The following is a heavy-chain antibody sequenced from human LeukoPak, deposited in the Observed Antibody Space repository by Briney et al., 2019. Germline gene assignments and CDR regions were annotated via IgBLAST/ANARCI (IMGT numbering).Heavy chain of an antibody. CDR2: INSDGSST. Sequence: GGSLRLSCAASGFTFSSYWMHWVRQAPGKGLVWVSRINSDGSSTSYADSVKGRFTISRDNAKNSLYLQMNSLRAEDTAVYYCARDGVVTAVDYWGQGTLVTVSS. J-gene: IGHJ4*02. CDR1: GFTFSSYW. V-gene: IGHV3-74*01. D-gene: IGHD2-21*02. CDR3: ARDGVVTAVDY.